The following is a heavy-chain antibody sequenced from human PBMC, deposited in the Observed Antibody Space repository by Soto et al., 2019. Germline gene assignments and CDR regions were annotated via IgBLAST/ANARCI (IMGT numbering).Heavy chain of an antibody. J-gene: IGHJ4*02. CDR1: GGSISSSSYY. D-gene: IGHD2-2*01. CDR2: IYYSGST. CDR3: ARLPHCSSTSCYASPRYYFDY. Sequence: PSETLSLTCTVSGGSISSSSYYWGWIRQPPGKGLGWIGSIYYSGSTYYNPSLKSRVTISVDTSKNQFSLKLSSVTAADTAVYYCARLPHCSSTSCYASPRYYFDYWGQGTLVTVSS. V-gene: IGHV4-39*01.